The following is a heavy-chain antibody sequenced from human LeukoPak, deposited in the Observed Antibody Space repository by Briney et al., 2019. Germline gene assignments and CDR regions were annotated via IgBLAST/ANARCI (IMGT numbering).Heavy chain of an antibody. Sequence: PGGSLRLSCAASGFTFSPYFMNWVRRAPGKGLEWVSYISGSSSTIYYADSVKGRFTISRDNTKNSLYLQMNSLRDEDTAVYYCARDGTYGDYNYYYGLDVWGQGTPVTVSS. CDR2: ISGSSSTI. CDR1: GFTFSPYF. CDR3: ARDGTYGDYNYYYGLDV. V-gene: IGHV3-48*02. D-gene: IGHD4-17*01. J-gene: IGHJ6*02.